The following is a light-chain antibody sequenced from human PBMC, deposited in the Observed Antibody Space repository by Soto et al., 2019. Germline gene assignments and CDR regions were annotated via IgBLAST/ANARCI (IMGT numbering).Light chain of an antibody. CDR1: SSDVGGYNY. V-gene: IGLV2-14*01. J-gene: IGLJ2*01. CDR2: DVS. Sequence: QSALTQPAAVSGSPGQSITISCTGTSSDVGGYNYVSWYQQHPGKAPKLMIYDVSNRPSGVSNRFSGYKSGNTASLTISGLHAEDEADYYCSSYTSSSTPSVVFGGGTKLTVL. CDR3: SSYTSSSTPSVV.